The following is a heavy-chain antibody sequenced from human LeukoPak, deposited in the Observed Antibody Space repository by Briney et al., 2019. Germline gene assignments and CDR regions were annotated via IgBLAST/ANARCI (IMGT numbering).Heavy chain of an antibody. J-gene: IGHJ3*02. Sequence: PGGSPRLSCAASGFTFSSYGMHWVRQAPGKGLEWVAVIWYDGSNKYYADSVKGRFTISRDNSKNTLYLQMNSLRAEDTAVYYCARVSLLWFGNDAFDIWGQGTMVTVSS. CDR1: GFTFSSYG. D-gene: IGHD3-10*01. CDR2: IWYDGSNK. V-gene: IGHV3-33*01. CDR3: ARVSLLWFGNDAFDI.